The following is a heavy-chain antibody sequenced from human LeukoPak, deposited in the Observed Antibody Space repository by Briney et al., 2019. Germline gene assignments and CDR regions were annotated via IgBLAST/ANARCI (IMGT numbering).Heavy chain of an antibody. J-gene: IGHJ4*02. D-gene: IGHD6-19*01. Sequence: GSLRLSWAASGFTVSSNYMSWVRQAPGKGLEWVSVIYSGGSTYYADSVKGRFTVSRDSSKNTLYLQMNRLRAEDTAVYYCAKEEWLGKMNFFDYWGQGTLVTVSS. CDR3: AKEEWLGKMNFFDY. CDR1: GFTVSSNY. V-gene: IGHV3-53*01. CDR2: IYSGGST.